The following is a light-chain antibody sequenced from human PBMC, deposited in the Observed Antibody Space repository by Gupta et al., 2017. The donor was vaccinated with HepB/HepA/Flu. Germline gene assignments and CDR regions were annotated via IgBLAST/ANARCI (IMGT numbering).Light chain of an antibody. Sequence: EIVLTQSPGTLSLSPGERATLSCRASQRISSSQLAWYQQKLGQAPRLLIYGASSRATGIPDRFSGSGSGTDFALTISRLEPEDFAVYYCQQDGSSPGTFGQGTKVEIK. CDR1: QRISSSQ. CDR3: QQDGSSPGT. V-gene: IGKV3-20*01. J-gene: IGKJ1*01. CDR2: GAS.